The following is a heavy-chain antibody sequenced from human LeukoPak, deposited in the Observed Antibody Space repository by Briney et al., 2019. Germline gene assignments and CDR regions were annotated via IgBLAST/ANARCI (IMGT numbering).Heavy chain of an antibody. CDR1: GYSISSHYY. V-gene: IGHV4-38-2*02. CDR2: IYDSGST. D-gene: IGHD3-22*01. J-gene: IGHJ5*02. CDR3: ARESDYYDGSFDP. Sequence: SETLSLTCTVSGYSISSHYYWGWIRQPPGKGLEWIGYIYDSGSTNYNPSLKSRVTISVDTSKNQFSLKLSSVTAADTAVYYCARESDYYDGSFDPWGQGTLVTVSS.